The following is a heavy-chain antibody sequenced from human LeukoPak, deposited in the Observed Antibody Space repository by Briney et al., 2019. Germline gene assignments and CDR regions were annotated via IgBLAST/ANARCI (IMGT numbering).Heavy chain of an antibody. Sequence: ASVKVSCKASGYTFTSYGISWVRQAPGQGLEWMGWISAYNGNTNYARKLQGRVTMTTDTSTSTAYMELRSLRSDDTAVYYCARARACSSTSCYKGWFDPWGQGTLVTVSS. CDR1: GYTFTSYG. V-gene: IGHV1-18*01. J-gene: IGHJ5*02. CDR2: ISAYNGNT. CDR3: ARARACSSTSCYKGWFDP. D-gene: IGHD2-2*02.